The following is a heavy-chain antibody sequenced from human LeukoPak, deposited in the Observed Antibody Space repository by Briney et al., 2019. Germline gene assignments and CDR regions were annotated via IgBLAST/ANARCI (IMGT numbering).Heavy chain of an antibody. CDR1: GFAFGSEA. V-gene: IGHV3-23*01. CDR2: ISPGGGTT. J-gene: IGHJ2*01. Sequence: GGSLRLSCAVSGFAFGSEAMSWVRQSPARGLEWVASISPGGGTTYYADYVKGRFTISRDNSKNSLFVQMNSLRPDDTALYSCVQQGGRDTYGRNWYLGLWGRGTLVTVSS. CDR3: VQQGGRDTYGRNWYLGL. D-gene: IGHD2-8*01.